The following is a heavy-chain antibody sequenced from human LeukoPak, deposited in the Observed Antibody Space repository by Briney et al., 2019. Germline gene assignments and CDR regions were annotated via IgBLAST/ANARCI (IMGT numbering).Heavy chain of an antibody. Sequence: SVKVSCKASGGTFSSYAISWVRQAPGQGLEWMGRIIPIFGTANYARKFQGRVTITTDESTSTAYMELSSLRSEDTAVYYCARAYRGYYYDSSGYYQSAFDIWGQGTMVTVSS. CDR1: GGTFSSYA. CDR3: ARAYRGYYYDSSGYYQSAFDI. CDR2: IIPIFGTA. J-gene: IGHJ3*02. D-gene: IGHD3-22*01. V-gene: IGHV1-69*05.